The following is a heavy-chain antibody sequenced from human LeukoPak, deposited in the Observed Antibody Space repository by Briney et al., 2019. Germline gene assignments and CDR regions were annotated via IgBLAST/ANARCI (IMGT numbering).Heavy chain of an antibody. V-gene: IGHV4-59*08. Sequence: PSETLSLTCTVSGGSISSYYWSWIRQLPGKGLEWIGYIYYSGSTNYNPSLKSRVTISVDTSKNQFSLKLSSVTAADTAVYYCARQYSSGWDYFDYWGQGTLVTVSS. CDR2: IYYSGST. CDR3: ARQYSSGWDYFDY. CDR1: GGSISSYY. J-gene: IGHJ4*02. D-gene: IGHD6-19*01.